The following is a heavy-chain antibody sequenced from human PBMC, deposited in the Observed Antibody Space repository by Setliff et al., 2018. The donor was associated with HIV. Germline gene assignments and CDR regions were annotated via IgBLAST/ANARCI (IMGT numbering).Heavy chain of an antibody. Sequence: PSEPLSHTCSVSGVSINRTDHYWGWIRQSPGKRLEWIGSVSQSGSTYYNPSLKSRITISVDRSKNLFSLKLISVTAADQGVYYCARVPVAGANWFDPWGLGTLVTVSS. J-gene: IGHJ5*02. CDR2: VSQSGST. D-gene: IGHD2-21*01. CDR3: ARVPVAGANWFDP. V-gene: IGHV4-39*01. CDR1: GVSINRTDHY.